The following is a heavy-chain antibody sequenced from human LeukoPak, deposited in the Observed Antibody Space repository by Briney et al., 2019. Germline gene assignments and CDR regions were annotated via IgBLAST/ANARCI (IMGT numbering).Heavy chain of an antibody. CDR3: ARWNLDLAYDI. Sequence: PSETLSLTCTLSGGSFRNYYWTWLRQPPGKGLEWLGYIYSTGSISYNPSLESRVTISIDTSKNTFSLKLTSVTAADTAVYFCARWNLDLAYDIWGQGTMVTVSS. CDR2: IYSTGSI. D-gene: IGHD1-1*01. V-gene: IGHV4-59*08. CDR1: GGSFRNYY. J-gene: IGHJ3*02.